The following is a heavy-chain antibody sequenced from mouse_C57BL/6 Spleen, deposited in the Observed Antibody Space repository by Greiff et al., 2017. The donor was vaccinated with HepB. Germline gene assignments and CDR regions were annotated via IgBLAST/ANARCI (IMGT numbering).Heavy chain of an antibody. V-gene: IGHV1-50*01. Sequence: QVQLQQPGAELVKPGASVKLSCKASGYTFTSYWMQWVKQRPGQGLEWIGEIDPSDSYTNYNQKFKGKATLTVDTSSSTAYMQLSSLTSEDSAVYYCARRGYYGSTAWFAYWGQGTLVTVSA. D-gene: IGHD1-1*01. J-gene: IGHJ3*01. CDR3: ARRGYYGSTAWFAY. CDR1: GYTFTSYW. CDR2: IDPSDSYT.